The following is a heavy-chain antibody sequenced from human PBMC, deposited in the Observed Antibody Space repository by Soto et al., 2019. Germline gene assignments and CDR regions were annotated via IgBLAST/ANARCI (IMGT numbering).Heavy chain of an antibody. CDR2: IYYSGST. CDR3: VRASHDSSGYYYGSMYFDP. Sequence: SEILSLTCTVSGGSISSSSYYWGWIRQPPGKGLEWIGSIYYSGSTYYNPSLKSRVTISVDTSKNQCSLKLSSVTAADTAVYYCVRASHDSSGYYYGSMYFDPWGQGTLVTVSS. V-gene: IGHV4-39*07. D-gene: IGHD3-22*01. J-gene: IGHJ5*02. CDR1: GGSISSSSYY.